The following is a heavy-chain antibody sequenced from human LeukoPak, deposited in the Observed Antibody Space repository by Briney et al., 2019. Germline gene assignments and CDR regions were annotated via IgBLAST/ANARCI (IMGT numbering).Heavy chain of an antibody. CDR3: ARDSGREPTVDY. V-gene: IGHV1-18*01. D-gene: IGHD1-26*01. CDR1: GYTFTSYA. J-gene: IGHJ4*02. CDR2: ISAYNGNT. Sequence: ASVKVSCKASGYTFTSYAMNWVRQAPGQGLEWMGWISAYNGNTNYAQKLQGRVTMTTDTSTSTAYMELRSLRSDDTAVYYCARDSGREPTVDYWGQGTLVTVSS.